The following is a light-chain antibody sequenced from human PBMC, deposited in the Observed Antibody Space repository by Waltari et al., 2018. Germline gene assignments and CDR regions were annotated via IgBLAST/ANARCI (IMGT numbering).Light chain of an antibody. Sequence: QLLVTQSPSASASLGASVKLTCTLSSGHTSYAIASHQHQSGKGPRFLMGVNSHGEHTKGDGIPDRSSGSSSGAERYLTIYSLQSEDESDYYCQTWDTNIVVFGGETKVTVL. V-gene: IGLV4-69*01. CDR3: QTWDTNIVV. J-gene: IGLJ2*01. CDR2: VNSHGEH. CDR1: SGHTSYA.